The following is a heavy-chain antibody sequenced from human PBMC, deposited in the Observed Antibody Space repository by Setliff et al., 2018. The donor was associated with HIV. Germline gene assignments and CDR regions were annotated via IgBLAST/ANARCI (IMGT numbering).Heavy chain of an antibody. CDR2: INHSGTT. V-gene: IGHV4-34*01. CDR1: GGSFSGYF. J-gene: IGHJ3*02. CDR3: ARGYESSTRRREAFDS. Sequence: SETLSLTCAVYGGSFSGYFWTWIRQPPGKGLEWIGEINHSGTTNYNPSLKSRVTISVDTSKNQFSLRLTSVTAADTAMYYCARGYESSTRRREAFDSWGQGTMVTVSS. D-gene: IGHD3-22*01.